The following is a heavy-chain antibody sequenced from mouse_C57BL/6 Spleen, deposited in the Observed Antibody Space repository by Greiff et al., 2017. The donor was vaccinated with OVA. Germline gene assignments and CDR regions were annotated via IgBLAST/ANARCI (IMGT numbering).Heavy chain of an antibody. V-gene: IGHV5-6*01. CDR1: GFTFSSYG. CDR3: ARQPPCEGGYYFDY. CDR2: ISSGGSYT. J-gene: IGHJ2*01. Sequence: EVMLVESGGDLVKPGGSLKLSCAASGFTFSSYGMTWVRQTPDKRLEWVATISSGGSYTYYPESVKGRFTITSDNAKNTLYLQISSLKSEDTARYDCARQPPCEGGYYFDYWGQGTTLTVSS.